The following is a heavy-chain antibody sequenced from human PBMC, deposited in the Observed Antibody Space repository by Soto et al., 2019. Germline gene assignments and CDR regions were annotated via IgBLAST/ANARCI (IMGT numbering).Heavy chain of an antibody. J-gene: IGHJ5*02. CDR1: GYSFTSYW. CDR2: IDPSDSYT. V-gene: IGHV5-10-1*01. Sequence: GESLKISCKGSGYSFTSYWISWVRQMPGKGLEWMGRIDPSDSYTNYSPSFQGHVTISADKSISTAYLQWSSLKASDTAIYYCARHRTGPSADCGGDCYGWFDPWGQGTLVTVSS. D-gene: IGHD2-21*02. CDR3: ARHRTGPSADCGGDCYGWFDP.